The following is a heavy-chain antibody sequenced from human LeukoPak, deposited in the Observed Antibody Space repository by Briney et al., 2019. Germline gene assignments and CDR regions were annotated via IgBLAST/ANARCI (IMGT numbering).Heavy chain of an antibody. CDR1: GRTFRRYA. CDR2: IIPILGIA. Sequence: SVKVSFKASGRTFRRYAIRWVRQAPGQGLEWMGRIIPILGIANYAQKFQGRVTITADKSTGTAYMELSSLRSKDTAVYYCARGNVYYDISGYGNWFDPWGQGTLVTVSS. D-gene: IGHD3-22*01. V-gene: IGHV1-69*04. CDR3: ARGNVYYDISGYGNWFDP. J-gene: IGHJ5*02.